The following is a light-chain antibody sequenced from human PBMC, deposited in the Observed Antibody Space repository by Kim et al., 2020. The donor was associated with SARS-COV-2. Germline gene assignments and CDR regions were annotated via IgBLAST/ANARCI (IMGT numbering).Light chain of an antibody. Sequence: QAGLTQPPSVSKDLRQTATLTCTGNNNNVGNKGAAWLQQHQGHPPKLLSYRNNNRPSGISERLSASRSGTASLTITGVQPEDEADYYCSAWDSSLSACVFGGGTQLTVL. CDR3: SAWDSSLSACV. CDR2: RNN. V-gene: IGLV10-54*01. CDR1: NNNVGNKG. J-gene: IGLJ7*01.